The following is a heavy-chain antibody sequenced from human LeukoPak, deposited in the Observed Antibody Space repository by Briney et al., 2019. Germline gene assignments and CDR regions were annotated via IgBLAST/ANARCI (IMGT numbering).Heavy chain of an antibody. V-gene: IGHV3-23*01. D-gene: IGHD1-7*01. CDR1: GFTFSSSA. J-gene: IGHJ4*02. Sequence: GGSLRLSCAASGFTFSSSAMTWVHQAPGKGLEWVSAISTSGSDTIYTDSVKDRFTISRDNSKNTLYLQMNSLRAEDTAVYYCAKGGNYTPLDYWGQGSLVTVSS. CDR3: AKGGNYTPLDY. CDR2: ISTSGSDT.